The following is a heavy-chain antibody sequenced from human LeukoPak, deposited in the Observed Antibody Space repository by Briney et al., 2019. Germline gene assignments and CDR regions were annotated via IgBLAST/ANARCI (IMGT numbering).Heavy chain of an antibody. Sequence: GASVKVSCKASGYTFTSYDINWVRQATGQGLEWMGWMNPNSGNTGYAQKFQGRVTITRNTSISTAYMELSSLRSDDTAVYYCARGGNPIWYYYMDVWGKGTTVTVSS. V-gene: IGHV1-8*03. CDR2: MNPNSGNT. D-gene: IGHD1-14*01. CDR1: GYTFTSYD. J-gene: IGHJ6*03. CDR3: ARGGNPIWYYYMDV.